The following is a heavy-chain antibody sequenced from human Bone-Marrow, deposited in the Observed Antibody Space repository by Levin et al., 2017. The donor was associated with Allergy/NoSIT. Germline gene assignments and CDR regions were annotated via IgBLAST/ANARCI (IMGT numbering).Heavy chain of an antibody. D-gene: IGHD3-22*01. V-gene: IGHV3-9*01. CDR2: ISWKSYDK. CDR1: GFIFDDYA. CDR3: VKDMESLYYDSSGYFDH. J-gene: IGHJ4*02. Sequence: AGGSLRLSCAASGFIFDDYAMHWVRQAPGKGLEWVSGISWKSYDKGYADSVKGRFTISRDTAKDSLYLQMNSLTTDDTALYYCVKDMESLYYDSSGYFDHWGQGTLVTVSS.